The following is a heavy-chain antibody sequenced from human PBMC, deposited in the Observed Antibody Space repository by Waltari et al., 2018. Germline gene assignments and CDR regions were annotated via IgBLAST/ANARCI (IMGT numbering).Heavy chain of an antibody. J-gene: IGHJ4*02. V-gene: IGHV3-21*01. CDR3: ATGGWGFYLDN. CDR2: ISSTGNYT. Sequence: EVQLVESGGGLVKPGGSLRLSCAASGFTFSSYSMNWVRQAPGKGMEGIASISSTGNYTHYADSVKGRFTISRDNAKNSLYLQMNSLRAEDTGVYWCATGGWGFYLDNWGQGTLVTFSS. CDR1: GFTFSSYS. D-gene: IGHD7-27*01.